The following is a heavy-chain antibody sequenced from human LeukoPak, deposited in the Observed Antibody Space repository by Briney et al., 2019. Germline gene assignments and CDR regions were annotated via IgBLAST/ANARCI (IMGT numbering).Heavy chain of an antibody. Sequence: GGSLRLSCAASGFTFSGSGMHWVRQAPGKGLEWVAFIRYHESDKYYADSVKGRFTISRDNSKNTLYLQMNSLRPEDTSVYFCARSPTSWYFDYWGQGTLVTVSS. CDR3: ARSPTSWYFDY. D-gene: IGHD2-2*01. CDR2: IRYHESDK. J-gene: IGHJ4*02. CDR1: GFTFSGSG. V-gene: IGHV3-30*02.